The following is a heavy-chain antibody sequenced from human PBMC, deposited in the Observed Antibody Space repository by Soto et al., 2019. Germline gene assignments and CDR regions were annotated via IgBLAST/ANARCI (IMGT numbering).Heavy chain of an antibody. CDR1: GGSFSDYY. CDR2: VNPRGNT. CDR3: ARDPEDGGSPYYYYYGMDV. D-gene: IGHD1-26*01. Sequence: SETLSLTCAVYGGSFSDYYWSWIRQPPGKGVEWIGEVNPRGNTIYNPSLKSRVTISVDTSKSQFSLKLSSVTAADTAVYYCARDPEDGGSPYYYYYGMDVWGQGTTVTVSS. J-gene: IGHJ6*02. V-gene: IGHV4-34*01.